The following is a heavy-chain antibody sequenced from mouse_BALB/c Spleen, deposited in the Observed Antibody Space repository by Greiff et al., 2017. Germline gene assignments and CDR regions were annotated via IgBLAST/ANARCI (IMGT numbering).Heavy chain of an antibody. CDR3: TRGGEGMDY. J-gene: IGHJ4*01. CDR1: GYTFTSYY. Sequence: VQLQQSGAELVKPGASVKLSCKASGYTFTSYYMYWVKQRPGQGLEWIGEINPSNGGTNFNEKFKSKATLTVGKSSSTAYMQLSSLTSEDSAVYYCTRGGEGMDYWGQGTSVTVSS. CDR2: INPSNGGT. V-gene: IGHV1S81*02.